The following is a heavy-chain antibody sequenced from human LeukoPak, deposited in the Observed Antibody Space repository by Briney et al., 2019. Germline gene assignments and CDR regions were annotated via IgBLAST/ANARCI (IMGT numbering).Heavy chain of an antibody. CDR2: IYYSGST. D-gene: IGHD3-3*01. CDR1: GGSISSSSYY. CDR3: ARAFADYDFWSGYWI. V-gene: IGHV4-39*01. Sequence: SETLSLTCTVSGGSISSSSYYWGWIRQPPGKGLEWIGSIYYSGSTYYNPSLKSRVTISVDTSKNQFSLKLSSVTAADTAVYYCARAFADYDFWSGYWIWGQGTLVTVSS. J-gene: IGHJ4*02.